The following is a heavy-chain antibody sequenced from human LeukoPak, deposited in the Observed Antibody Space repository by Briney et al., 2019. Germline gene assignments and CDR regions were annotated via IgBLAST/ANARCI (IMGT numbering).Heavy chain of an antibody. CDR2: ISYDGSNK. Sequence: GGSLRLSCAASGFTFSSYAMHWVRQAPGKGLEWVAVISYDGSNKYYADSVKGRFTISRDNSKNTLYLQMNSLRAEDTAVYYCARDRRGGDYEGYFDYWGQGILVTVSS. CDR1: GFTFSSYA. D-gene: IGHD4-17*01. V-gene: IGHV3-30*04. J-gene: IGHJ4*02. CDR3: ARDRRGGDYEGYFDY.